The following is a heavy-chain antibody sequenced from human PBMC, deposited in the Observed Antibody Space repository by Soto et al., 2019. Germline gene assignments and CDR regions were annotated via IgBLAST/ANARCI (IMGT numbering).Heavy chain of an antibody. V-gene: IGHV3-23*01. CDR2: ISGAGDTT. Sequence: EVRLLESGGGLVQPGGSLRLSCEGSGFTLSNYGMDWVRQAPGKGLEWISFISGAGDTTYYADSVKGRFIISRDNSKNTLYLQMNSLRAEDTAIYYCAKSFTQSNVWRAYRHKTHFDYWGQGALVTATS. CDR3: AKSFTQSNVWRAYRHKTHFDY. J-gene: IGHJ4*02. CDR1: GFTLSNYG. D-gene: IGHD3-16*02.